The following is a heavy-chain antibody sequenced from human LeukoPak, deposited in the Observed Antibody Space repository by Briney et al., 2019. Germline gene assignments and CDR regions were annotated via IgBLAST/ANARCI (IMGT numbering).Heavy chain of an antibody. CDR1: GFTFSSYS. J-gene: IGHJ4*02. CDR3: ARDNWNYYFDY. V-gene: IGHV3-48*04. CDR2: ISSSGSTI. Sequence: PGGSLRLSCAASGFTFSSYSMNWVRQAPGKGLEWVSYISSSGSTIYYADSVKGRFTISRDNAKNSLYLQMNSLRAEDTAVYYCARDNWNYYFDYWGQGTLVTVSS. D-gene: IGHD1-7*01.